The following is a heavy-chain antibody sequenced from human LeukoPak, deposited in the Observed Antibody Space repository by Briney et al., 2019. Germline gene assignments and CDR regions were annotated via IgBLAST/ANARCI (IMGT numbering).Heavy chain of an antibody. Sequence: GASVKVSCKASGYTFTSYYKHWVRQAPGQGLEWMGIINPSGGSTSYAQKFQGRVTMTRDTSTSTVYMELSSLRSEDTAVYYCARTYYDFWSGYYPPSDVYYGMDVWGQGTTVTVSS. D-gene: IGHD3-3*01. CDR1: GYTFTSYY. CDR2: INPSGGST. J-gene: IGHJ6*02. V-gene: IGHV1-46*01. CDR3: ARTYYDFWSGYYPPSDVYYGMDV.